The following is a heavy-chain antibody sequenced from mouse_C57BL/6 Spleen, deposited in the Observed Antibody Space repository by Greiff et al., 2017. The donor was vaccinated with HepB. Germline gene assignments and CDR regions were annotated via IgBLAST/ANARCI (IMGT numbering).Heavy chain of an antibody. V-gene: IGHV5-4*03. CDR2: ISDGGSYT. Sequence: EVKLVESGGGLVKPGGSLKLSCAASGFTFSSYAMSWVRQTPEKRLEWVATISDGGSYTYYPDNVKGRFTISRDNAKNNLYLQMSHLKSEDTAMLYCARVPHGWYFDVWGTGTTVTVSS. CDR1: GFTFSSYA. CDR3: ARVPHGWYFDV. J-gene: IGHJ1*03.